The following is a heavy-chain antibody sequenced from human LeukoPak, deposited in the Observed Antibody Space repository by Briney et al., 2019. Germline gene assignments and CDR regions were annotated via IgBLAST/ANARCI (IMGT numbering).Heavy chain of an antibody. CDR3: ARDDLGVVHYAFDI. CDR1: GFTFSSHT. CDR2: ISSSSSTK. D-gene: IGHD3-3*01. J-gene: IGHJ3*02. Sequence: GGSLRLSCAASGFTFSSHTMNWVRQAPGKGLEWISYISSSSSTKYYADSVKGRFTISRDNAKNSLYLQMNSLRAEDTAVYYCARDDLGVVHYAFDIWGQGTMVTVSS. V-gene: IGHV3-48*01.